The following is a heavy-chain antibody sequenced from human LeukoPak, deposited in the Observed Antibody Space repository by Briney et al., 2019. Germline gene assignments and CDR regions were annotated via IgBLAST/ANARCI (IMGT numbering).Heavy chain of an antibody. CDR1: GFTFGSYA. Sequence: GGSLRLSCAASGFTFGSYAMSWVRQAPGKGLEWVSAISGSGGSTYYADSVKGRFTISRDNSKNTLYLQMNSLRAEDTAVYYCAKDPDYGDYGDYWGQGTLVTVSS. CDR3: AKDPDYGDYGDY. J-gene: IGHJ4*02. D-gene: IGHD4-17*01. CDR2: ISGSGGST. V-gene: IGHV3-23*01.